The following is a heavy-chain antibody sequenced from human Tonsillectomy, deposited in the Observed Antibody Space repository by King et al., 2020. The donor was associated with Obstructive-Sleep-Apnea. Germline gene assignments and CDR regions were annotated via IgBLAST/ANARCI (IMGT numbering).Heavy chain of an antibody. CDR1: GFTFSSCA. CDR3: ARGYCSGGTCPPHDY. J-gene: IGHJ4*02. Sequence: VQLVESGGGLVQPGGSLRLSCAASGFTFSSCAMNWVRQAPGKGLEWVSAISDSGYSTYYADSVKGRFTISRDNSKNTLYLQMNSLRAEDTAVYYCARGYCSGGTCPPHDYWGQGTLVTVSS. V-gene: IGHV3-23*04. D-gene: IGHD2-15*01. CDR2: ISDSGYST.